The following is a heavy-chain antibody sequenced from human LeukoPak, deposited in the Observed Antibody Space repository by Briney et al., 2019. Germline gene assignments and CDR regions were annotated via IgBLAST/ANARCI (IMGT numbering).Heavy chain of an antibody. CDR1: GGPLSGYY. Sequence: SETLSLTCAVYGGPLSGYYWRWIRQPPGKGLEWIGEMNHSGGTNYNPSLKSRVTISVDTSKNQFSLKLSSVTAADTAVYYCARVRGYSYGPWYGMDVWGQRTTVTVSS. J-gene: IGHJ6*02. CDR2: MNHSGGT. V-gene: IGHV4-34*01. CDR3: ARVRGYSYGPWYGMDV. D-gene: IGHD5-18*01.